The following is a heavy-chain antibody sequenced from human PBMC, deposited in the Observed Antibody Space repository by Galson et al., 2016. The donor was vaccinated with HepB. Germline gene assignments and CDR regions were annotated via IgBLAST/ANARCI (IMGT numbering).Heavy chain of an antibody. D-gene: IGHD6-6*01. CDR3: AREPPPRRRDDGMDV. CDR1: GYTFRSYG. Sequence: SCKASGYTFRSYGISWVRQAPGQGLEWMGWISPYNGDRNYAQNLQGRVSMTADTSTTTAYMELRSLRSDDTAVYYCAREPPPRRRDDGMDVWGQGTTVTVSS. CDR2: ISPYNGDR. V-gene: IGHV1-18*01. J-gene: IGHJ6*02.